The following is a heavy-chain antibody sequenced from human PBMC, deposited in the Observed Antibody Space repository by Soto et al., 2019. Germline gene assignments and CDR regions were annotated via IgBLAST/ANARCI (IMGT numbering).Heavy chain of an antibody. CDR3: XXXXXXXGXYRYRWAY. Sequence: EVQLVESGGGFVTPGGSLRLSCAASGFTFSDSWMGWVRQAPGKGLEWVGRILSKNDGGTTDYAAPVKGRVTISRDDSXXTLYXXXXSLKTEDTAVXXCXXXXXXXGXYRYRWAYWGQGTLVTVSS. CDR1: GFTFSDSW. V-gene: IGHV3-15*01. D-gene: IGHD3-16*02. J-gene: IGHJ4*02. CDR2: ILSKNDGGTT.